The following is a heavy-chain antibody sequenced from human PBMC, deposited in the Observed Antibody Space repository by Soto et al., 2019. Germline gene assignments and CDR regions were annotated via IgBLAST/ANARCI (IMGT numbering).Heavy chain of an antibody. J-gene: IGHJ6*02. Sequence: ASVKVSCKASGYTFTGYYMHWVRQAPGQGLEWMGWINPNSGGTNYAQKFQGWVTMTRDTSISTAYMELSRLRSDDTAVYYCARASYCSSTSCYTVLYGMAVWGQGTTVTVSS. D-gene: IGHD2-2*02. CDR3: ARASYCSSTSCYTVLYGMAV. V-gene: IGHV1-2*04. CDR1: GYTFTGYY. CDR2: INPNSGGT.